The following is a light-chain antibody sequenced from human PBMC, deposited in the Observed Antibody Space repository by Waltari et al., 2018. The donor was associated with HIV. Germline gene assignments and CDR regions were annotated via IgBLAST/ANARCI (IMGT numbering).Light chain of an antibody. CDR3: SSYTSSSTRV. V-gene: IGLV2-14*01. CDR1: SSDVGDYNY. Sequence: QSALNQPASVSVSPGQSITISCTGTSSDVGDYNYVSWYQQHPGKAPKLIIYDVSNRPSGVSNRFSGSKSGNTASLTISGLQTEDEADYYCSSYTSSSTRVFGTGTKVTVL. CDR2: DVS. J-gene: IGLJ1*01.